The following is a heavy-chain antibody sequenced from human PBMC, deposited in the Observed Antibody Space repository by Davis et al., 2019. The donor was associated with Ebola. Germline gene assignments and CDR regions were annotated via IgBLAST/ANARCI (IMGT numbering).Heavy chain of an antibody. J-gene: IGHJ6*02. CDR1: GYTFTGYY. CDR3: ARVLLGTGYGMDV. Sequence: ASVKVSCKASGYTFTGYYMNWVRQAPGQGLEWMGWINPNSGGTNYAQKFQGRVNMTRDKSISTAYMELSRLRSDGTAVYYCARVLLGTGYGMDVWGQGTTVTVSS. D-gene: IGHD2-21*01. V-gene: IGHV1-2*02. CDR2: INPNSGGT.